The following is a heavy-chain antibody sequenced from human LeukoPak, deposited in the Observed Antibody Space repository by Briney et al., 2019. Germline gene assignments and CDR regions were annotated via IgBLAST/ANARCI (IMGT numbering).Heavy chain of an antibody. CDR2: IYYSGST. CDR3: ARETENYGYPDY. J-gene: IGHJ4*02. CDR1: GGSISSSSYY. D-gene: IGHD5-24*01. Sequence: SETLSLTCTVSGGSISSSSYYWGWIRQPPGKGLEWIGSIYYSGSTYYNPSLKSRVTISVDTSKNQFSLKLSSVTAADTAVYYCARETENYGYPDYWGQGTLVTVSS. V-gene: IGHV4-39*07.